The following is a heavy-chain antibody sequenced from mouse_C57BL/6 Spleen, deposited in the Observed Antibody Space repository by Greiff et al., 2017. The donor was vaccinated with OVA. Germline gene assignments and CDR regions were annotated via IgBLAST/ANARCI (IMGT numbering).Heavy chain of an antibody. Sequence: VMLVESGPGLVAPSQSLSITCTVSGFSLTSYGVSWVRQPPGKGLEWLGVIWGDGSTNYHSALISRLSISKDNSKSQVFLKLNSLQTDDTATYYCAKEGGIFITTVRGCAYWGQGTLVTVSA. CDR3: AKEGGIFITTVRGCAY. J-gene: IGHJ3*01. CDR1: GFSLTSYG. V-gene: IGHV2-3*01. D-gene: IGHD1-1*01. CDR2: IWGDGST.